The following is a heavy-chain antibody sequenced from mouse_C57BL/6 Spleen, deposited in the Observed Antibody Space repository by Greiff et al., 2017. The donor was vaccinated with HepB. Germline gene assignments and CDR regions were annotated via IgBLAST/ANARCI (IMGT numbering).Heavy chain of an antibody. CDR2: IDPSDSYT. CDR1: GYTFTSYW. J-gene: IGHJ4*01. Sequence: VQLQQPGAELVMPGASVKLSCKASGYTFTSYWMHWVKQRPAQGLEWIGEIDPSDSYTNYNQKFKGKSTLTVDKSSSTAYMQLSSLTSEDSAVYYCARRGVVEDYAMDYWGQGTSVTVSS. D-gene: IGHD1-1*01. CDR3: ARRGVVEDYAMDY. V-gene: IGHV1-69*01.